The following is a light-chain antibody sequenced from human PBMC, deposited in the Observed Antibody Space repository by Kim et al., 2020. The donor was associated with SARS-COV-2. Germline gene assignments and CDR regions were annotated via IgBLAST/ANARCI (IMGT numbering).Light chain of an antibody. J-gene: IGKJ2*01. CDR3: QQDYNLPMYT. Sequence: PGQRVTLSCRASQSVSSSYLTWYQQKPGQAPRLLIYGASTRATGIPARFRGSGSGTDFTLTISSLQPEDFAVYYCQQDYNLPMYTFGQGTKLEI. CDR1: QSVSSSY. CDR2: GAS. V-gene: IGKV3D-7*01.